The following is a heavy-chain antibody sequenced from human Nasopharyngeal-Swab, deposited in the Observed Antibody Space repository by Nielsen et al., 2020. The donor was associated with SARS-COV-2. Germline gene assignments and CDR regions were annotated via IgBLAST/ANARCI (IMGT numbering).Heavy chain of an antibody. D-gene: IGHD5-24*01. V-gene: IGHV4-34*01. Sequence: SETLSLTCAVYGGSFSGYSWSWIRQPPGKGLEWIGEINHSGSTNYNPSLKSRVTISLDTSKNQFSLKVTSVTAADTAVYYCARGDRWDWFDPWGQGTLVTVSS. CDR2: INHSGST. CDR3: ARGDRWDWFDP. J-gene: IGHJ5*02. CDR1: GGSFSGYS.